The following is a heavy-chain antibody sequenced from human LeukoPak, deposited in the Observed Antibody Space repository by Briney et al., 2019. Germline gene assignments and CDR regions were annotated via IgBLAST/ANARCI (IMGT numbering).Heavy chain of an antibody. V-gene: IGHV3-21*01. CDR1: GFTFSSYS. CDR2: ISSSSSYI. J-gene: IGHJ4*02. CDR3: ARLGDYYDSSSDY. Sequence: PGGSLRLSCAASGFTFSSYSMNWVRQAPGKGLEWVSSISSSSSYIYYADSVKGRFTISRDNAKNSLYLQMNSLRAEDTAVYYCARLGDYYDSSSDYWGQGTLVTVPS. D-gene: IGHD3-22*01.